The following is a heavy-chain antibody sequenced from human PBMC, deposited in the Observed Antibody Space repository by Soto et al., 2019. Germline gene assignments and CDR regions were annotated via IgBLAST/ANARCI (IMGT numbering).Heavy chain of an antibody. CDR3: ARDLGDYYFDY. D-gene: IGHD2-21*02. CDR2: IYYSGST. Sequence: QVQLQESGPGLVKPSETLSLTCTVSGGSISSYYWSWIRQPPGKGLEWIGYIYYSGSTNYNPSLKSRVIISVDTSKNQLSRKLSSVTAADPAVYYCARDLGDYYFDYLGQGTLVTVSS. CDR1: GGSISSYY. V-gene: IGHV4-59*01. J-gene: IGHJ4*02.